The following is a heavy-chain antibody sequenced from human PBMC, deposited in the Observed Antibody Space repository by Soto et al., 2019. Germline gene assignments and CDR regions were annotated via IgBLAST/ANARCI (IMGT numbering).Heavy chain of an antibody. Sequence: GASVKVSCKASGGTFTSYGISWVRQAPGQGLEWMGWISAYNGNPNYAQKLQGRVTMTTDTSTSTAYMELRSLRSDDTAVYYCARDAYDYSNYEALYYFDYWGQGTLVTVSS. CDR2: ISAYNGNP. J-gene: IGHJ4*02. V-gene: IGHV1-18*01. CDR3: ARDAYDYSNYEALYYFDY. D-gene: IGHD4-4*01. CDR1: GGTFTSYG.